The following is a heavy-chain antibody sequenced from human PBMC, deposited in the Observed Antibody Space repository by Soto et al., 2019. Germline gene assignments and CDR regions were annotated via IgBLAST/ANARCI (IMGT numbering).Heavy chain of an antibody. Sequence: GASVKVSCKASGYTFTSYDINWVRLATGQGLEWMGWMNPNSGNTGYAQKFQGRVTATRNTSISTAYMELSSLRSEDTAVYYCARGWGSSSSPGFYYYGTDVWGQGTTVTVSS. CDR3: ARGWGSSSSPGFYYYGTDV. D-gene: IGHD6-6*01. CDR1: GYTFTSYD. CDR2: MNPNSGNT. V-gene: IGHV1-8*01. J-gene: IGHJ6*02.